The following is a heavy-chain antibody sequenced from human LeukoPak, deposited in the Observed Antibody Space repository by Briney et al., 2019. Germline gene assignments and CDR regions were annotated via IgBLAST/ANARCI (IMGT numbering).Heavy chain of an antibody. V-gene: IGHV3-30*04. CDR1: GFTFSSYV. CDR3: ARDPGSGWSHY. CDR2: ISYDGSNK. J-gene: IGHJ4*02. D-gene: IGHD6-19*01. Sequence: PGRSLRLSCAVSGFTFSSYVMHWVRQAPGKGLEWVAVISYDGSNKYYADSVKGRFTISRDNSKNTLYLQMNSLRAGDTAVYYCARDPGSGWSHYWGQGTLVTVSS.